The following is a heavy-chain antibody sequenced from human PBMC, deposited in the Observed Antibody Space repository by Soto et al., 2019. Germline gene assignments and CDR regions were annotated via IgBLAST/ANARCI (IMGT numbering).Heavy chain of an antibody. J-gene: IGHJ4*02. Sequence: GGSLRLSCAASGFTFTNAWMNWVRQAPGKGLEWVGRIRSKTDGGTPDYAAPVKGRFTISRDDSKNIAYVQMNSLKTEDTAVYYCSRVPPNNRGAPLDYWGQGTLVTVSS. D-gene: IGHD3-10*01. CDR2: IRSKTDGGTP. CDR3: SRVPPNNRGAPLDY. CDR1: GFTFTNAW. V-gene: IGHV3-15*07.